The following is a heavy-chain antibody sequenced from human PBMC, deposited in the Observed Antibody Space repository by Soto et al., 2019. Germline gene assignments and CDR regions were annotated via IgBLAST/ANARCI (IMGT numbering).Heavy chain of an antibody. D-gene: IGHD2-8*02. CDR3: ARDGIRGVRLAPNGLVDY. Sequence: QVQLVQSGAEVKKPGASVKVSCKASGYTFTSYGISWVRQAPGQGLEWMGWISAYNGNTNYAQKLQGRVTMTTDTSTSTAYKELRSLRSDDTAVYYCARDGIRGVRLAPNGLVDYWGQGTLVTVSS. CDR1: GYTFTSYG. J-gene: IGHJ4*02. CDR2: ISAYNGNT. V-gene: IGHV1-18*01.